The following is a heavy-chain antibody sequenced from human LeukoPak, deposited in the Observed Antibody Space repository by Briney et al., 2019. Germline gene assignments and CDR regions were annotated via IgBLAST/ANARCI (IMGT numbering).Heavy chain of an antibody. V-gene: IGHV4-59*01. CDR1: GGSISTYY. CDR2: IYYSGST. J-gene: IGHJ6*02. D-gene: IGHD2-21*02. CDR3: ARTGGDCSSGLCYYAMDV. Sequence: PSETLSLTFSVSGGSISTYYWSWIRQPPGKGLEWIGYIYYSGSTSYNPSLKSRVTISVDTSKNQFSLKLSSVTAADTAVYYCARTGGDCSSGLCYYAMDVWGQGTTVTVS.